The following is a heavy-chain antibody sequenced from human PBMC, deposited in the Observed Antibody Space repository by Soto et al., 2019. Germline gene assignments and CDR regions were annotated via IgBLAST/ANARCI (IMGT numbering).Heavy chain of an antibody. V-gene: IGHV4-4*07. Sequence: SETLSLTCTVSGGSISSYYWSWIRQPAGKGLEWIGRIYTSGSTNYNPSLKSRVTMSVDTSKNQFSLKLSSVTAADTAVYYCARAVTIAWSGYPPGYNWFDPWGQGTLVTVS. D-gene: IGHD3-3*01. CDR2: IYTSGST. CDR1: GGSISSYY. CDR3: ARAVTIAWSGYPPGYNWFDP. J-gene: IGHJ5*02.